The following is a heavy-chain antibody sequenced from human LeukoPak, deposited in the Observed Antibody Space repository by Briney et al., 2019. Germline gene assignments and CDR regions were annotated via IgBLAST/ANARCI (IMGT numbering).Heavy chain of an antibody. CDR3: ARHSSSGYSPDY. Sequence: SEALSLTCTVSGGSISSSSYYWGWIRQPPGKGVEWIGSIYYSGSTYYNPSLKSRVTISVDTSKNQFSLKLSSVTAADTAVYYCARHSSSGYSPDYWGQGTLVTVSS. D-gene: IGHD3-22*01. CDR2: IYYSGST. V-gene: IGHV4-39*01. J-gene: IGHJ4*02. CDR1: GGSISSSSYY.